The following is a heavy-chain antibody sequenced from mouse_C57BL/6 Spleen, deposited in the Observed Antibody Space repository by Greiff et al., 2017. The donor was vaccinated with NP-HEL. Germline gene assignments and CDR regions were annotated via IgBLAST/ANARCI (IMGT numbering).Heavy chain of an antibody. D-gene: IGHD2-13*01. CDR2: IDPSDSYT. V-gene: IGHV1-59*01. CDR1: GYTFTSYW. J-gene: IGHJ1*03. CDR3: ARRDPAGDYEGYFDV. Sequence: VQLQQPGAELVRPGTSVKLSCKASGYTFTSYWMHWVKQRPGQGLEWIGVIDPSDSYTNYNQKFKGTATLTVDTSSSTAYMQLSSLTSEDSAVYYCARRDPAGDYEGYFDVWGTGTTVTVSS.